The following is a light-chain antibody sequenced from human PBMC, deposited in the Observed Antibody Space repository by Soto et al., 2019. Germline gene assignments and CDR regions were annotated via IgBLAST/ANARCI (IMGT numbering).Light chain of an antibody. CDR3: QPHNSYSIT. V-gene: IGKV1-5*03. J-gene: IGKJ5*01. CDR2: KAS. CDR1: QSVSSW. Sequence: EIQMTQSPYTLSASVGERVTITCRASQSVSSWLAWYQQKPAKAPTLLIYKASSLESGVPSRFSGRGSGTEFTLTITSLQPDDFATYYCQPHNSYSITVGQGTRLEIK.